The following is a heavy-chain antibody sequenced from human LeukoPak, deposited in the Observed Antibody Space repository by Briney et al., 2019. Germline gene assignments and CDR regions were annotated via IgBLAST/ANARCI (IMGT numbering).Heavy chain of an antibody. Sequence: PGRSLRLSCAASGFTFSSYGMHWVRQPPGKGLEWVAVISYDGSNKYYADSVKGRFTISRDNSKNTLYLQMNSLRPEDTAVYYCAKYVRYNWNVDVWGKGTTVTVSS. J-gene: IGHJ6*04. CDR1: GFTFSSYG. V-gene: IGHV3-30*18. D-gene: IGHD1-1*01. CDR3: AKYVRYNWNVDV. CDR2: ISYDGSNK.